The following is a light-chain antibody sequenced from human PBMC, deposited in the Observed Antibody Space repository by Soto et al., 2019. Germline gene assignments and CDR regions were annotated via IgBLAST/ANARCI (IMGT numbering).Light chain of an antibody. CDR2: NVS. CDR3: TSYTSSSTYV. J-gene: IGLJ1*01. V-gene: IGLV2-14*01. Sequence: QSALTQPASVSGSPGRSITISCTGTSSDVGGHNSVSWYQQHPGKAPKLMIYNVSNRPSGVSNRFSGSKSGNTASLTISGLLAEDEADYYCTSYTSSSTYVFGAGTKVTVL. CDR1: SSDVGGHNS.